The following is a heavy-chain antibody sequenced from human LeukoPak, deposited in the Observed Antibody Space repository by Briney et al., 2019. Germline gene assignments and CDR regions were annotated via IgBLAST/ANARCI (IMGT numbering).Heavy chain of an antibody. CDR1: GFTFDDYA. V-gene: IGHV3-9*01. CDR3: AKDSSSWYYFDY. Sequence: GGSLRPSCAASGFTFDDYAKHWVRQAPGKGLEWVSGISWNSGSIGYADSVKGRFTISRDNAKNSLYLQMNSLRAEDTALYYCAKDSSSWYYFDYWGQGTLVTVSS. D-gene: IGHD6-13*01. CDR2: ISWNSGSI. J-gene: IGHJ4*02.